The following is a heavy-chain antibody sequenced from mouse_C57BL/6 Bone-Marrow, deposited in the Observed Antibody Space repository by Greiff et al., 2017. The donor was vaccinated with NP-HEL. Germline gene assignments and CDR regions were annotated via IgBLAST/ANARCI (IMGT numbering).Heavy chain of an antibody. CDR2: INPSTGGT. CDR1: GYSFTGYY. D-gene: IGHD4-1*01. V-gene: IGHV1-42*01. CDR3: ARGKTGTIAY. Sequence: VQLKQSGPELVKPGASVKISCKASGYSFTGYYMNWVKQSPEKSLEWIGEINPSTGGTTYNQKFKAKATLTVDKSSSTAYMQLKSLTSEDSAVYYCARGKTGTIAYWGQGTLVTVSA. J-gene: IGHJ3*01.